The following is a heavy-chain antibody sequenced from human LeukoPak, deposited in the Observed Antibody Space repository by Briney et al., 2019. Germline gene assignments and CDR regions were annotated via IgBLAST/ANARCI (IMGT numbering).Heavy chain of an antibody. J-gene: IGHJ6*02. CDR1: GYTFTSYG. Sequence: ASVKVSCKASGYTFTSYGISWMRQAPGQGLEWMGWISAYNGNTNYAQKLQGRVTMTTDTSTSTAYMELRSLRSDDTAVYYCASSTAYPGGYYYGMDVWGQGTTVTVSS. CDR3: ASSTAYPGGYYYGMDV. D-gene: IGHD3-16*01. CDR2: ISAYNGNT. V-gene: IGHV1-18*01.